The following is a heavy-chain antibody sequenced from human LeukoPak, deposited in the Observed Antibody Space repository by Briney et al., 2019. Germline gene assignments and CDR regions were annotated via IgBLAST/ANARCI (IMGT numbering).Heavy chain of an antibody. CDR3: ARDLVQTTLSYYYYYGMDV. D-gene: IGHD1-1*01. CDR1: GYTFNSYY. V-gene: IGHV1-46*02. Sequence: ASVKVSCKASGYTFNSYYMHWVRQAPGQGLEWMGIINPSGGSTSYAQKFQGRVTMTRDTSTSTVYMELSSLRSEDTAVYYCARDLVQTTLSYYYYYGMDVWGQGTTVTVSS. CDR2: INPSGGST. J-gene: IGHJ6*02.